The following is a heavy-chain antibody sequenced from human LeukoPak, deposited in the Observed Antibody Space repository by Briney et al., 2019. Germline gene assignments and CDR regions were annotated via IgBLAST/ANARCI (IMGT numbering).Heavy chain of an antibody. CDR3: ARAFYDSSGYYPSNFDY. J-gene: IGHJ4*02. CDR2: IYCGGST. D-gene: IGHD3-22*01. Sequence: GGAPRQSSAASGVSICTNYMSCGRQALRERREWVTVIYCGGSTYSADSVKGRFTITRYNSKHTLYLQMNSLRAEDTAVYYCARAFYDSSGYYPSNFDYWGQGTLVTVSS. CDR1: GVSICTNY. V-gene: IGHV3-53*01.